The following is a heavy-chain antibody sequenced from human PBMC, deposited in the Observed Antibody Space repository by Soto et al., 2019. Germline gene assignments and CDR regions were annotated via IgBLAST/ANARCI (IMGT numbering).Heavy chain of an antibody. CDR1: VFTFIIYA. CDR3: EKVRSNKIFAVVSLFEY. D-gene: IGHD3-3*01. J-gene: IGHJ4*02. CDR2: ISGSGGTT. V-gene: IGHV3-23*01. Sequence: PGWSXRLSGSSSVFTFIIYAIIGFRHAPGKGLECVSTISGSGGTTYYADSVKGRFTISRDNSKNTLYLQMNSLRAEDTAVYYCEKVRSNKIFAVVSLFEYWGQGTLVTVSS.